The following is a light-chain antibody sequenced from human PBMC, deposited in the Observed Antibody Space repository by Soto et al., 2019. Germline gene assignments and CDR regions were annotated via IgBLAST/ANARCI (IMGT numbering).Light chain of an antibody. CDR2: EVS. Sequence: QSVLTQPASVSGSPGQSITISCTGTSSDVGSYNLVSWYQQHPGKAPKLMIYEVSKRPSGVSNRFSGSKSGNTASLTISGLQAEDEADYYCCSYAGSSTVFGGGT. CDR1: SSDVGSYNL. V-gene: IGLV2-23*02. CDR3: CSYAGSSTV. J-gene: IGLJ2*01.